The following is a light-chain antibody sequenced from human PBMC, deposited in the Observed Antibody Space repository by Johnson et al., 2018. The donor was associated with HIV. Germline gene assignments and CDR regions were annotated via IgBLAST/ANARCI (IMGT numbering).Light chain of an antibody. Sequence: QSVLTQPPSVSAAPGQRVSISCSGSSSNIGRNYVSWYQQLPGTAPKLLIFDNNKRPSGIPDRFSASKSGTSATLGITGLQTGDEADYYCGAWESSLNTYVFGTGTKVTVL. CDR1: SSNIGRNY. CDR2: DNN. J-gene: IGLJ1*01. V-gene: IGLV1-51*01. CDR3: GAWESSLNTYV.